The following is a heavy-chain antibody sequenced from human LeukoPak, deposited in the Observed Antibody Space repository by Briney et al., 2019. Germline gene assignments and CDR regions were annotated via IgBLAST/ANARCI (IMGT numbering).Heavy chain of an antibody. D-gene: IGHD6-13*01. CDR3: ARDGTAAGLYFDL. CDR2: IKQDGDEK. CDR1: GFTFSDHY. J-gene: IGHJ4*01. V-gene: IGHV3-7*01. Sequence: QPGGSLRLSCAASGFTFSDHYMDWVRQAPGKGLEWVASIKQDGDEKSYVDSVKGRFTISRDNAKNSLYLQMSSLRAEDTAVYYCARDGTAAGLYFDLWGQGTPVTVSS.